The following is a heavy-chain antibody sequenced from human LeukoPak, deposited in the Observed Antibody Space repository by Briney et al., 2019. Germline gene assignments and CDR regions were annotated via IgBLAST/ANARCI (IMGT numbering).Heavy chain of an antibody. J-gene: IGHJ4*02. CDR1: GFTFSHYD. D-gene: IGHD6-13*01. Sequence: GGSLRLSCAASGFTFSHYDMNWVRQAPGKGLEWVSYISRSSSLIYYADSVRGRFTISRDNAGNSLSLQMNSLRAEDTALYYCVAAGDRGNYWGQGTLVTVSS. CDR3: VAAGDRGNY. V-gene: IGHV3-48*04. CDR2: ISRSSSLI.